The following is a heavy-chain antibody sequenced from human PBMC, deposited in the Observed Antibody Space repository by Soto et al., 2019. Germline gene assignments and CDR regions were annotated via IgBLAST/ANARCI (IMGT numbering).Heavy chain of an antibody. CDR1: GFTFSSYA. Sequence: EVQLLESGGVLVQPGGSLRLSCAASGFTFSSYAMSWVRQAPGKGLGWVSAISGSGGSTYYADSVKGRFTISRDTSRSTLYLQMNSLRAEDTAVYYCAKGGDLLPTLYLYWGQGTLVTVFS. V-gene: IGHV3-23*01. J-gene: IGHJ4*02. D-gene: IGHD2-15*01. CDR3: AKGGDLLPTLYLY. CDR2: ISGSGGST.